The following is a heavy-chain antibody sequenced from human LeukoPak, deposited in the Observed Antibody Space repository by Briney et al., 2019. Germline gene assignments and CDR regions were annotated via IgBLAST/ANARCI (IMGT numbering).Heavy chain of an antibody. Sequence: GASVKVSCKASGYTFRNHFMQWVRQAPGQGLEWMGIINPVSGSTSYAQKFQGRVTVTRDTSTSTVYMELSSLRSEDTAVYYCARDRSSTWGSDLDHWGQGTMVTVSS. V-gene: IGHV1-46*01. CDR3: ARDRSSTWGSDLDH. J-gene: IGHJ4*02. D-gene: IGHD3-16*02. CDR2: INPVSGST. CDR1: GYTFRNHF.